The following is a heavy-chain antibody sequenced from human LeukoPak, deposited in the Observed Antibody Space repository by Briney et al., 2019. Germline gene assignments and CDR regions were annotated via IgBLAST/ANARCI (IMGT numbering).Heavy chain of an antibody. D-gene: IGHD6-13*01. V-gene: IGHV3-33*01. CDR2: IWYDGSNK. CDR1: GFTFSGYG. J-gene: IGHJ4*02. CDR3: ARVSSSSWYYFDY. Sequence: GGSLRLSCAASGFTFSGYGMHWVRQAPGKGLEWVAVIWYDGSNKYYADSVKGRFIISRDDSKNTLFLQMNSLRAEDTAVYYCARVSSSSWYYFDYWGQGTLVTVSS.